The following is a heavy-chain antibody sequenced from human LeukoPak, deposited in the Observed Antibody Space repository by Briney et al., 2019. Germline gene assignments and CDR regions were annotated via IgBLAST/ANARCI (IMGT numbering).Heavy chain of an antibody. CDR2: IYSGGST. D-gene: IGHD7-27*01. Sequence: GSLRLSCAASGFTVSSNYMSWVRQAPGKGLEWVSVIYSGGSTYYADSVKGRFTISRDNANNSLYLQMDSLRAEDTAVYYCARGRGGSNWGYYFDSWGPGTLVTVSS. CDR3: ARGRGGSNWGYYFDS. V-gene: IGHV3-66*01. J-gene: IGHJ4*02. CDR1: GFTVSSNY.